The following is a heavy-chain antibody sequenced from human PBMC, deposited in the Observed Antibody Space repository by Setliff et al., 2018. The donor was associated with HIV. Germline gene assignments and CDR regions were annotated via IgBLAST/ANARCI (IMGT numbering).Heavy chain of an antibody. CDR3: ASRRDGYNAISH. V-gene: IGHV4-38-2*01. CDR1: GYSISSGYY. J-gene: IGHJ4*02. Sequence: PSETLSLTCAVSGYSISSGYYWGWIRQPPGKGLVWIGSIYHSGSNYYNPSLNSRVTISVDTSKNQFSLKLSSVTAADTAVYCCASRRDGYNAISHWGQGTLVTVSS. D-gene: IGHD2-8*01. CDR2: IYHSGSN.